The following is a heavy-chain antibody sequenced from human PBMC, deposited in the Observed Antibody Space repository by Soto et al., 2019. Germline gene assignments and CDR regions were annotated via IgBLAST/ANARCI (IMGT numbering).Heavy chain of an antibody. CDR2: ISNSGSPI. CDR1: GFTFSDHY. J-gene: IGHJ6*02. Sequence: QVQLLESGGGLDKPGGSLRLSCAASGFTFSDHYMSWIRQAPGKGLAWVAYISNSGSPIYYADSVKGRFTISRDNARNSLYLQMNSLRAEDTAVYYCARRDGDVWGQGTTVIVSS. CDR3: ARRDGDV. V-gene: IGHV3-11*01.